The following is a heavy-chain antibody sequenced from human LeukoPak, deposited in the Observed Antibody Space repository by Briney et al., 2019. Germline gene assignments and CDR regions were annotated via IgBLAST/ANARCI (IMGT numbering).Heavy chain of an antibody. J-gene: IGHJ4*02. Sequence: GTSLRLSCAASGFTFSNSAMHWVRQSPGKGLEWVAVISYDGTKKYYAVSVQGRFTISRDTSKNTLYLQMDSLRAEDTAVYYCARGRRGRSVDYYDYWGQGTLVTVSS. V-gene: IGHV3-30-3*01. CDR1: GFTFSNSA. D-gene: IGHD3-16*01. CDR3: ARGRRGRSVDYYDY. CDR2: ISYDGTKK.